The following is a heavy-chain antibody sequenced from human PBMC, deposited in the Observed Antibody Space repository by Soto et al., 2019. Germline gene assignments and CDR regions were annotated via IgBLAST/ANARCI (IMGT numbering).Heavy chain of an antibody. J-gene: IGHJ5*02. D-gene: IGHD6-6*01. Sequence: LRLSCAASGFTFRSYAMHWVRQAPGKGLDGVAVISYDGSNKYYADSVKGRFTISRDNSKNTLYLQMNSLRAEDTAVYYCARDGSVAARRGGFDPWGQGTLMTFYS. CDR1: GFTFRSYA. CDR2: ISYDGSNK. CDR3: ARDGSVAARRGGFDP. V-gene: IGHV3-30-3*01.